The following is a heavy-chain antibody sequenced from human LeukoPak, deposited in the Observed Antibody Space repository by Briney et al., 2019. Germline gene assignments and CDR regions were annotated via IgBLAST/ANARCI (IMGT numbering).Heavy chain of an antibody. CDR1: XYTFTSYD. CDR2: MNPNSGNT. CDR3: ARGGYSSGWYWDAFDI. J-gene: IGHJ3*02. D-gene: IGHD6-19*01. V-gene: IGHV1-8*01. Sequence: VKVSCKXSXYTFTSYDINWVRQATGQGLEWMGWMNPNSGNTGYAQKFQGRVTMTRNTSISTAYMELSSLRSEDTAVYYCARGGYSSGWYWDAFDIWGQGTMVTVSS.